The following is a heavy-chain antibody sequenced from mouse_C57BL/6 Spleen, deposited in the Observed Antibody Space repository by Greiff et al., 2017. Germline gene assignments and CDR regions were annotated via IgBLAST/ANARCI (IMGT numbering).Heavy chain of an antibody. Sequence: QVQLQQPGAELVKPGASVKLSCKASGYTFTSYWMHWVKQRPGQGLEWIGMIHPNSGSTNYNEKFKSKATLTVDKSSSTAYMQLSSLTSEDSAVYYGARSGGYDGYYGYFDYWGQGTTLTVSS. V-gene: IGHV1-64*01. J-gene: IGHJ2*01. D-gene: IGHD2-3*01. CDR3: ARSGGYDGYYGYFDY. CDR1: GYTFTSYW. CDR2: IHPNSGST.